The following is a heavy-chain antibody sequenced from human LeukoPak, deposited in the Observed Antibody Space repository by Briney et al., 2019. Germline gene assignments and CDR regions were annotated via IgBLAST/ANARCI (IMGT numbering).Heavy chain of an antibody. CDR1: GFTFSSYS. CDR2: ISGSGGYI. Sequence: GGSLRLSCAASGFTFSSYSMNWVRQAPGKGLEWVSSISGSGGYIYYADSVRGRFTISRDNSKNSLYLQMNSLRAEDTAVYYCAKGETYYYDSSGYGFDYWGQGTLVTVSS. CDR3: AKGETYYYDSSGYGFDY. V-gene: IGHV3-21*01. D-gene: IGHD3-22*01. J-gene: IGHJ4*02.